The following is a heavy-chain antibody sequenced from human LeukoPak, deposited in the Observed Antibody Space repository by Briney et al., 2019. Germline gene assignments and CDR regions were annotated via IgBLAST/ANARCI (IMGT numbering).Heavy chain of an antibody. CDR3: ARDQHYDILTGYTGWYFDL. V-gene: IGHV3-7*01. CDR2: IREGGTDK. D-gene: IGHD3-9*01. CDR1: GFAFSSHW. Sequence: GGSLRLSCAASGFAFSSHWMSWVRQAPGGGLEWVANIREGGTDKYYGYSVEGRFTISRDNAKNSLYLQMNSLRAQDTAVYYCARDQHYDILTGYTGWYFDLWGRGTLVTVSS. J-gene: IGHJ2*01.